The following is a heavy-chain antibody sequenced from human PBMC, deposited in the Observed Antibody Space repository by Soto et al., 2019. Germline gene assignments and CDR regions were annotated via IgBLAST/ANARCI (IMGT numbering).Heavy chain of an antibody. J-gene: IGHJ4*02. Sequence: SETLSLTCAVYGGSFSGYYWSWIRQPPGKGLEWIGEINHSGSTNYNPSLKSRVTISVDTSKNQFSLKLSSVTAADTAVYYCALRAEVATILWGQGTLVTVSS. CDR3: ALRAEVATIL. CDR1: GGSFSGYY. D-gene: IGHD5-12*01. CDR2: INHSGST. V-gene: IGHV4-34*01.